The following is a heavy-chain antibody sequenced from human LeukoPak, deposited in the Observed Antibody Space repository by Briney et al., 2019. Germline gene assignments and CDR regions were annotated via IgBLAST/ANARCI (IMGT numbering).Heavy chain of an antibody. CDR2: MKAKSGNT. Sequence: GSVTVSCKASGYTFTSYDMKWVGQAPGQGLEWMGWMKAKSGNTDYAQKLQGRVNINRKTTIRTDYMALSSLRSEATAVYYCARADCSSTSCYGRRYYYYGMDVWGQGTTVTVSS. CDR1: GYTFTSYD. V-gene: IGHV1-8*01. J-gene: IGHJ6*02. D-gene: IGHD2-2*01. CDR3: ARADCSSTSCYGRRYYYYGMDV.